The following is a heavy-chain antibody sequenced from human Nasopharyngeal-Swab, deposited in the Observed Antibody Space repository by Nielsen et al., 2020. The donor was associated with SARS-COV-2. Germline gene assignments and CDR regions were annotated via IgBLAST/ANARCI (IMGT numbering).Heavy chain of an antibody. Sequence: ASLNVSCEGSGETFTGYYMHWVRQAPGQGLEWMGRINPNSGGTNYAQKLQGRVTMTTDTSTSTAYMELRSLRSDDTAVYYCARIPYCSSTSCYAVRGGNYYYYYGMDVWGQGTTVTVSS. J-gene: IGHJ6*02. D-gene: IGHD2-2*01. CDR1: GETFTGYY. CDR3: ARIPYCSSTSCYAVRGGNYYYYYGMDV. CDR2: INPNSGGT. V-gene: IGHV1-2*06.